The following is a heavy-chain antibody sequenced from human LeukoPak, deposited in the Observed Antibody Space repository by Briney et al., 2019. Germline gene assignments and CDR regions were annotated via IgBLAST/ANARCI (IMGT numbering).Heavy chain of an antibody. Sequence: PSETLSLTCSVSGGSISSYYWSWIRQPPGKGLEWIGYIYYSGSTNYNPSLKSRVTISVDTSKNQFSLKLSSVTAADTAVYYCAREGSSGWYPGGFDPWGQGTLVTVSS. D-gene: IGHD6-19*01. V-gene: IGHV4-59*01. CDR2: IYYSGST. J-gene: IGHJ5*02. CDR3: AREGSSGWYPGGFDP. CDR1: GGSISSYY.